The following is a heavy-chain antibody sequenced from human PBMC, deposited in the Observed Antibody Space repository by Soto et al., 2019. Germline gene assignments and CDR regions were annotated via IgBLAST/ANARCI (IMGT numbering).Heavy chain of an antibody. Sequence: HGESLKISCKGSGYSFTSYWIGWVRQMPGKGLEWMGIIYPGDSDTRYSPSFQGQVTISADKSISTAYLQWSSLKASDTAMYYCARLSGYSSSYYYYYYGMDVWGQGTTVTVSS. CDR3: ARLSGYSSSYYYYYYGMDV. J-gene: IGHJ6*02. CDR2: IYPGDSDT. V-gene: IGHV5-51*01. CDR1: GYSFTSYW. D-gene: IGHD6-6*01.